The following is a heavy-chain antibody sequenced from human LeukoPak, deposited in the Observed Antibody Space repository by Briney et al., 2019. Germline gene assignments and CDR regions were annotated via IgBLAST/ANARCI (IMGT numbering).Heavy chain of an antibody. D-gene: IGHD3-10*01. CDR1: GYSFTSYW. Sequence: GESLKISCKGSGYSFTSYWIGWVRQMPGKGLEWMGIIYPGDSDTRYSPSFQGQVTISADKSISTAYLQWSSLKASDTAMYYCARLRITMVRGVIGAFDIWGQGTMVTASS. CDR2: IYPGDSDT. V-gene: IGHV5-51*01. CDR3: ARLRITMVRGVIGAFDI. J-gene: IGHJ3*02.